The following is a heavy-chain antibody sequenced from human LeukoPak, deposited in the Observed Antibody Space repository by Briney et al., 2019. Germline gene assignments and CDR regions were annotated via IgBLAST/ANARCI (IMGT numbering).Heavy chain of an antibody. Sequence: ASETLSLTCAVSGGSISSSNWWSWVRQPPGKGLEWIGEIYHSGSTNYNPSLKSRVTISVDKSKNQFSLKLSSVTAADTAVYYCAREPLGANWFDPWGQGTLVTVSS. CDR2: IYHSGST. CDR3: AREPLGANWFDP. CDR1: GGSISSSNW. J-gene: IGHJ5*02. V-gene: IGHV4-4*02.